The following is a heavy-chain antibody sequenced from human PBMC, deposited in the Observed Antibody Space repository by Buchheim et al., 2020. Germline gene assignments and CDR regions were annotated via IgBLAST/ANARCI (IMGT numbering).Heavy chain of an antibody. CDR3: AGGAVAGDFDL. D-gene: IGHD6-19*01. CDR2: IYYSGST. CDR1: GVSISSYY. J-gene: IGHJ2*01. V-gene: IGHV4-59*01. Sequence: QVQLQESGPGLVKPSETLSLTCTVSGVSISSYYWSWIRQPPGKGLEWIGYIYYSGSTNYNPSLKSRVTISVDTSKNQFSLKLSSVTAADTAVYYCAGGAVAGDFDLWGRGTL.